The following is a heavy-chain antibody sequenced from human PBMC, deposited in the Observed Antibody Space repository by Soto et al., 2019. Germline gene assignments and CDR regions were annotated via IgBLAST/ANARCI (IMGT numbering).Heavy chain of an antibody. J-gene: IGHJ5*02. CDR1: GGSFSGYY. CDR3: ARGGRYRRFDP. D-gene: IGHD1-26*01. Sequence: SETLSLTCAVYGGSFSGYYWSWIRQPPGKGLEWIGEINHSGSTNYNPSLKSRVTISVDTSKNQFSLKLSSVTAADTAVYYCARGGRYRRFDPWGQGTLVTVSS. CDR2: INHSGST. V-gene: IGHV4-34*01.